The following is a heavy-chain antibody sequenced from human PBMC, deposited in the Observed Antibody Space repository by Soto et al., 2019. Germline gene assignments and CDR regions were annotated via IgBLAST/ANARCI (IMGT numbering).Heavy chain of an antibody. V-gene: IGHV3-23*01. CDR2: ITKTGDT. CDR1: GFTFSNCV. Sequence: EVHLLESGGVLVQPGEALRLSCETSGFTFSNCVMTWVRQAPGKGLEWVSVITKTGDTDYADSVKGRFTISRDNSKNTVYLQMNSLRAEDTAVYYCAKGLLNGRWYAADWGQGTLVTVSS. J-gene: IGHJ4*02. D-gene: IGHD6-13*01. CDR3: AKGLLNGRWYAAD.